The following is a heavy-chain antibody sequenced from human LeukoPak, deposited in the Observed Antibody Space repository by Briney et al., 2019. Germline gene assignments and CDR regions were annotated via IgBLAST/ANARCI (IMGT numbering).Heavy chain of an antibody. Sequence: ASVKVSCRASGYTFTGYYMHWVRQAPGQGLEWMGWINPNSGGTNYAQKFQGRVTMTRDTSISTAYMELSRLRSDDTAVYYCARHASTYYDILTGHSGWFDPWGQGTLVTVSS. V-gene: IGHV1-2*02. J-gene: IGHJ5*02. D-gene: IGHD3-9*01. CDR3: ARHASTYYDILTGHSGWFDP. CDR1: GYTFTGYY. CDR2: INPNSGGT.